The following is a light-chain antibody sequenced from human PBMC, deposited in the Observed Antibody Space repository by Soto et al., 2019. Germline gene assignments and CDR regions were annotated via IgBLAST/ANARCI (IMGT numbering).Light chain of an antibody. CDR1: QSVRSN. Sequence: EIVMTQSPATLSVSPGEGATLSCRASQSVRSNLAWYQHKPGQAPRLLIYGASTRATGIPARFSGSGSGTEFTLTVSSLQSEDFAVYYCQQYKNWPRTFGQGTKVDIK. J-gene: IGKJ1*01. CDR3: QQYKNWPRT. CDR2: GAS. V-gene: IGKV3-15*01.